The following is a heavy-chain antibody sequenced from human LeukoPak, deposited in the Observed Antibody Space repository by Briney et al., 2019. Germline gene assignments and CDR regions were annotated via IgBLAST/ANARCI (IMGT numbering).Heavy chain of an antibody. D-gene: IGHD4-17*01. J-gene: IGHJ4*02. V-gene: IGHV1-2*02. Sequence: ASVKVSCKASGYTFTGYYMHWVRQAPGQGLEWMGWINPNSGGTNYAQKLQGRVTMTRDTSISTAYMELSRLRSDDTAVYYCARDDYGDYFSFSFWGQGTLVTVSS. CDR2: INPNSGGT. CDR3: ARDDYGDYFSFSF. CDR1: GYTFTGYY.